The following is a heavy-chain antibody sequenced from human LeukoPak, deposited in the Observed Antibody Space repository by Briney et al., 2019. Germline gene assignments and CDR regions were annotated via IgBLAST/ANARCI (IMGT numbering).Heavy chain of an antibody. CDR2: ISSSSSTI. D-gene: IGHD6-25*01. CDR1: GFTVSSYS. V-gene: IGHV3-48*01. CDR3: ARFAAGGSYYYYMDV. J-gene: IGHJ6*03. Sequence: PGGSLRLSCAASGFTVSSYSMNWVRQAPGKGLEWVSYISSSSSTIYYADSVKGRFTISRDNAKNSLYLQMNSLRADDTAVYYCARFAAGGSYYYYMDVWGKGTTVTVSS.